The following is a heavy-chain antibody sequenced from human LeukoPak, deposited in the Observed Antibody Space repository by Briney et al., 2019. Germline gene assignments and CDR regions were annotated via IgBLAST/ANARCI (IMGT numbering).Heavy chain of an antibody. CDR3: ARDRDGGWSFDY. CDR1: GFTFSTYP. Sequence: GGSLRLSCAASGFTFSTYPMHWVRQAPGKGLEFVSSIVSNGDHVFYANSVKGRFTIFRDNSKNTLYLQMGSLRAEDTAVYYCARDRDGGWSFDYWGQGTLVTASS. D-gene: IGHD6-19*01. CDR2: IVSNGDHV. J-gene: IGHJ4*02. V-gene: IGHV3-64*01.